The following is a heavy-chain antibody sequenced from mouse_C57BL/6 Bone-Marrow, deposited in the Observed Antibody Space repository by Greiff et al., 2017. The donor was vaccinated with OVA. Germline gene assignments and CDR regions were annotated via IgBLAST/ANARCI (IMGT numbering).Heavy chain of an antibody. CDR3: ALLRGFDY. V-gene: IGHV1-55*01. D-gene: IGHD1-1*01. CDR2: IYPGSGST. Sequence: QVQLQQPGAELVKPGASVKMSCKASGYTFTSYWITWVKQRPGQGLEWIGDIYPGSGSTNYNEKFKSKATQTVDTSYSTAYMQLSSLTSEDSAVYYCALLRGFDYWGQGTTLTVSS. CDR1: GYTFTSYW. J-gene: IGHJ2*01.